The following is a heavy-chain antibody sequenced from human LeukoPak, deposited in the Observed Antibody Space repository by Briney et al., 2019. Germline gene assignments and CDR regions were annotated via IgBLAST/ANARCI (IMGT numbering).Heavy chain of an antibody. D-gene: IGHD2-2*01. V-gene: IGHV1-8*02. J-gene: IGHJ4*02. CDR1: GYTFTSYG. Sequence: ASVKVSCKASGYTFTSYGISWVRQAPGQGLEWMGWMNLNSGDTYYAQNFQGRFSITSDTSKSTTYMDLASLAPEDTAVYYCARVPVPAPRRGLYFDYWGQGTLITVSS. CDR3: ARVPVPAPRRGLYFDY. CDR2: MNLNSGDT.